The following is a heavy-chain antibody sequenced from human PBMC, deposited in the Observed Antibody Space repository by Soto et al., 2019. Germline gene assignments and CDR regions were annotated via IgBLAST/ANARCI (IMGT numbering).Heavy chain of an antibody. Sequence: SETLSLTCNVSGVSISSTSYNWGWIRQPPGKGLEWIGTLDYSGTAHYNPSLKSRINISADPSKNQVSLTLTSVTAADTAVYYCASAVPAAMGVGYYYYYGMDVWGQGXTVTVYS. V-gene: IGHV4-39*07. CDR3: ASAVPAAMGVGYYYYYGMDV. D-gene: IGHD2-2*01. J-gene: IGHJ6*02. CDR1: GVSISSTSYN. CDR2: LDYSGTA.